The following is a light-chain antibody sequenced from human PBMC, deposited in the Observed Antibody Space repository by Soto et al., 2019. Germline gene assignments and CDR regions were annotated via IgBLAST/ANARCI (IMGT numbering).Light chain of an antibody. CDR1: QSVSSN. CDR2: GVS. J-gene: IGKJ4*01. V-gene: IGKV3-15*01. CDR3: QQYSAWPLT. Sequence: EVVMTQSPATLSVSPGERATLSCRASQSVSSNFLAWYQQKPGQAPRLLIYGVSIRATGIPARFSGIGSGTEFTRTISSLQSEDFAVYYCQQYSAWPLTFGGGTKVAI.